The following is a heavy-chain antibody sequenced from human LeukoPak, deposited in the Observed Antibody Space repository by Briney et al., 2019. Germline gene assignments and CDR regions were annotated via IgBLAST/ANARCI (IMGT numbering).Heavy chain of an antibody. CDR1: GFTFSSYS. J-gene: IGHJ3*02. D-gene: IGHD1-26*01. CDR2: ISSSSSTI. V-gene: IGHV3-48*01. Sequence: GGSLRLSCAASGFTFSSYSMNWVRQAPGKGLEWVSYISSSSSTIYYADSVKGRFTISRDNAKNSLYLQMNSLGAEDTAVYYCARHDSGSYYVLVGAFDIWGQGTMVTVSS. CDR3: ARHDSGSYYVLVGAFDI.